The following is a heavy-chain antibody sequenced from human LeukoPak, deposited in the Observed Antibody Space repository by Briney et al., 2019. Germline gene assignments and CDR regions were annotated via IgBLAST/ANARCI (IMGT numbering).Heavy chain of an antibody. J-gene: IGHJ5*02. D-gene: IGHD4-17*01. CDR2: IGTIGDT. Sequence: GGSLRLSCVASGFGFSIYDMHWVRQATGKGLEWVSAIGTIGDTYYSGSVKGRFTISREDAKNSLYLQMNSPRAGDTAVYYCARDPTPFYGDYVPWFDPWGQGTLVTVSS. CDR3: ARDPTPFYGDYVPWFDP. CDR1: GFGFSIYD. V-gene: IGHV3-13*01.